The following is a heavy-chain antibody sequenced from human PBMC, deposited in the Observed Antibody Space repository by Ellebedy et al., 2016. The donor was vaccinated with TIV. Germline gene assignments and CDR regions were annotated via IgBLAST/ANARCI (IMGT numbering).Heavy chain of an antibody. CDR2: IFYRGST. CDR3: ALSTGGEAFDI. Sequence: MPSETLSLTCTVSGGSINGYYWSWVRQPPGKGLEWIGSIFYRGSTYYNPSLKSRVTMSVDTSKNQFSLKLSSVTAVDTAVYYCALSTGGEAFDIWGQGTMVTVSS. D-gene: IGHD2-8*02. V-gene: IGHV4-59*04. CDR1: GGSINGYY. J-gene: IGHJ3*02.